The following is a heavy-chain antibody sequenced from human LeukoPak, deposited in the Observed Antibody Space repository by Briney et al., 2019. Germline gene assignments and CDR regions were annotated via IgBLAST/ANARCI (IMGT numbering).Heavy chain of an antibody. CDR2: ISAYNGNT. J-gene: IGHJ1*01. Sequence: ASVKVSCKASGYTFTSYGISWVRQAPGQGLEWMGWISAYNGNTNYAQKLQGRVTMTTDTSTSTAYMELRSLRSDDTAVYYCARGIDYYDSSGYWYREYFQHWGQGTLVTVSS. CDR3: ARGIDYYDSSGYWYREYFQH. CDR1: GYTFTSYG. D-gene: IGHD3-22*01. V-gene: IGHV1-18*01.